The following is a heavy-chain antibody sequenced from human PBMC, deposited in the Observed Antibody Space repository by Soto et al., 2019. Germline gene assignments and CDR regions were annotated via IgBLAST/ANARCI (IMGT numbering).Heavy chain of an antibody. D-gene: IGHD2-2*01. V-gene: IGHV3-23*01. CDR2: ISSTGYST. J-gene: IGHJ5*02. CDR1: GFTFSNYA. Sequence: EVQLLESGGTLVQPGGSLRLSCAASGFTFSNYAMSWVRQAPGKGLEWVSGISSTGYSTFYADSVKGRFTISRDNSKNTLYVQINSLRDEDTAVYYCAKDFLDRAPAGWVDHWGQGSLVTVSS. CDR3: AKDFLDRAPAGWVDH.